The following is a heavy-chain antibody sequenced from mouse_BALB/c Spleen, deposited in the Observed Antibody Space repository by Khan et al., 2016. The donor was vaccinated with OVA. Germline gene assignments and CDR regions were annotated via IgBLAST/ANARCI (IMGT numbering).Heavy chain of an antibody. D-gene: IGHD2-3*01. CDR2: IDPENGNT. J-gene: IGHJ3*01. CDR3: ARAGYSPWFAY. CDR1: GFNIKDYY. Sequence: VQLKQSGAELVRPGALVKLSCKASGFNIKDYYIHWVKQRPEQGLEWIGWIDPENGNTIYDPKFQGKANITADTSSNTAYLHFSSLTSEDTAVYYCARAGYSPWFAYWGQGTLVTVS. V-gene: IGHV14-1*02.